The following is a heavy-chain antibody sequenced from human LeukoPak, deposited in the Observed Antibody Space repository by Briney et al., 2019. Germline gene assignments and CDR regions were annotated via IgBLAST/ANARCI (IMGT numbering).Heavy chain of an antibody. CDR2: INHSGST. CDR1: GGSFSGYY. Sequence: RPSETLSLTCAVYGGSFSGYYWSWIRQPPGKGLEWIGEINHSGSTNYNPSLKSRVTISVDTSKNQFSLKLSSVTAADTAVYYCARVFGYYGSGGSLDPWGQGTLVTVSS. J-gene: IGHJ5*02. CDR3: ARVFGYYGSGGSLDP. D-gene: IGHD3-10*01. V-gene: IGHV4-34*01.